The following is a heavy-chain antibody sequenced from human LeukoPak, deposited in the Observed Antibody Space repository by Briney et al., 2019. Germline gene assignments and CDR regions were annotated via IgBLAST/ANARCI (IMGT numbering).Heavy chain of an antibody. V-gene: IGHV1-2*02. CDR1: GYXFTGYY. D-gene: IGHD2-2*01. CDR2: INPNSGGT. J-gene: IGHJ4*02. CDR3: ARDGACSSASCQNFDY. Sequence: GASVKVSCRASGYXFTGYYMHWVQQAPGQGLEWMGWINPNSGGTNYAQKFQGRVTMTRDTSISTAYLELSRLTSDDTAVYYCARDGACSSASCQNFDYWGQGTLVTVSS.